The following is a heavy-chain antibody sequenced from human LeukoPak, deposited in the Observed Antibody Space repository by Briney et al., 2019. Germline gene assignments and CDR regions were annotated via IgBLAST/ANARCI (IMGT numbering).Heavy chain of an antibody. Sequence: PSETLSLTCTVSGGSISCGDYYWSWIRQPPGKGLKWIGYIFYSGNTYYNPSLKSRVPISVDTSKNRFSLKLSSVTAADTAVYYCARWSGDSRGSLDYWGQGTLVTVSS. V-gene: IGHV4-30-4*01. CDR3: ARWSGDSRGSLDY. J-gene: IGHJ4*02. CDR1: GGSISCGDYY. D-gene: IGHD3-22*01. CDR2: IFYSGNT.